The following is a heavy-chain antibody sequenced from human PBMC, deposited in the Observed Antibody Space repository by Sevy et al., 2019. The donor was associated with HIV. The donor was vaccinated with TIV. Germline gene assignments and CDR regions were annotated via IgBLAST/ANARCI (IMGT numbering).Heavy chain of an antibody. CDR2: ISWNSGAI. J-gene: IGHJ4*02. D-gene: IGHD5-18*01. Sequence: GGSLRLSCAASEFIFDDYAMHWVRQVPGRGLQWVSGISWNSGAIDYADSVKGRFTMSRDNAKNSLYLQMNNLRLEDTALYYCVKDRGYSYSSIDFWGQGTLVTVSS. CDR1: EFIFDDYA. CDR3: VKDRGYSYSSIDF. V-gene: IGHV3-9*01.